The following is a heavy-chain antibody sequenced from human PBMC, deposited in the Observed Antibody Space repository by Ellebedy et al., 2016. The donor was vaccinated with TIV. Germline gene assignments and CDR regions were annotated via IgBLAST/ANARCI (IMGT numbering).Heavy chain of an antibody. V-gene: IGHV3-53*01. J-gene: IGHJ5*02. CDR2: IYSDGNT. CDR1: GFTVSSNY. D-gene: IGHD3-10*01. Sequence: GESLKISCAASGFTVSSNYMSWVRQAPGKGLEWVSIIYSDGNTYYADSVKGRFTISRDNSKNSLYLQMNSLRAEDTAVYYCARSVSMVRGILSHWFDPWGQGTLVTVSS. CDR3: ARSVSMVRGILSHWFDP.